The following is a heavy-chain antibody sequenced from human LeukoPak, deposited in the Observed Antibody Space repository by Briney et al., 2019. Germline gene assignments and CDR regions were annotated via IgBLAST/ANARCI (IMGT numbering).Heavy chain of an antibody. CDR1: GFTFSSYA. J-gene: IGHJ4*02. CDR2: LSGSGGST. Sequence: GGSLRLSCAASGFTFSSYAMSWVRQAPGKGLEWVSALSGSGGSTYYADSVKGRVTISRDNSKNTLYLQMNSLRAEDTAVYYCAKDPLLRYFDWLLLTYYFDYWGQGTLVTVSS. V-gene: IGHV3-23*01. CDR3: AKDPLLRYFDWLLLTYYFDY. D-gene: IGHD3-9*01.